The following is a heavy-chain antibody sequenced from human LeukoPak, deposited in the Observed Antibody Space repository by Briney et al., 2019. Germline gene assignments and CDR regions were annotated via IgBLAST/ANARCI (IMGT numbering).Heavy chain of an antibody. V-gene: IGHV1-24*01. CDR3: ATLSYYDSSGYPFDY. Sequence: ASVKVSCKVFGYTLTELSMHWVRQAPGKGLEWMGGFDPEDGETIYAQKFQGRVTMTEDTPTDTAYMELSSLRSEDTAVYYCATLSYYDSSGYPFDYWGQGTLVTVSS. CDR1: GYTLTELS. D-gene: IGHD3-22*01. CDR2: FDPEDGET. J-gene: IGHJ4*02.